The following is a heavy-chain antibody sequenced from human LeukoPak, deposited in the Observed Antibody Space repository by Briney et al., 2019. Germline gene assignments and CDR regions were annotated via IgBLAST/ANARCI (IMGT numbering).Heavy chain of an antibody. J-gene: IGHJ4*02. CDR2: MYYSGST. Sequence: PSETLSLTCTVSGGSISSNSYYWGWIRQPPGKGLKWIGSMYYSGSTYYNPSLKSRVTISVDTSKNQFSLKLSSVTAADTAVYYCARAMWQGGVYFDYWGQGTLVTVSS. V-gene: IGHV4-39*07. CDR1: GGSISSNSYY. CDR3: ARAMWQGGVYFDY. D-gene: IGHD3-16*01.